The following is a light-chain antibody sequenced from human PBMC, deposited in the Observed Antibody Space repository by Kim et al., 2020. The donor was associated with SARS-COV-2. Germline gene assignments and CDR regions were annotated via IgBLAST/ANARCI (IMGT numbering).Light chain of an antibody. Sequence: EIVLTQSPATLSLSPGERATLSCRASHSVSTYLAWYQQKPGQPPRLLVYDASTRATGIPARFSGSGSGTDFTLTISSLEPEDFAVYYCQQRSSLAPISFGGGTKVDIK. J-gene: IGKJ4*01. CDR2: DAS. V-gene: IGKV3-11*01. CDR1: HSVSTY. CDR3: QQRSSLAPIS.